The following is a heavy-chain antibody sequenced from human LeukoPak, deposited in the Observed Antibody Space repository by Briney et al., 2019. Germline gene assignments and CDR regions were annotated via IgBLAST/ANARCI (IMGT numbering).Heavy chain of an antibody. CDR2: ISYDGSNK. Sequence: PGGSLRLSCAASGFTFSSYAMHWVRQAPGKGLEWVAVISYDGSNKYYADSVKGRFTISRDNSKNTLYLQMNSLRAEDTAVYYCARDPADYYYHYGMDVWGQGTTVTVSS. CDR3: ARDPADYYYHYGMDV. V-gene: IGHV3-30-3*01. CDR1: GFTFSSYA. J-gene: IGHJ6*02. D-gene: IGHD6-25*01.